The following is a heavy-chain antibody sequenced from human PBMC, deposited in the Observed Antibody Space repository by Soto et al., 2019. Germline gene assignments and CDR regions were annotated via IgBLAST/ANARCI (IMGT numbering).Heavy chain of an antibody. D-gene: IGHD1-20*01. CDR3: ATAPVYLPLDY. CDR1: GYSFTSYW. Sequence: GESLKISCKGSGYSFTSYWISWVRQMPGKGLEWMGRIDPSDSYTNYSPSFQGHVTISADKSISTAYLQWSGLKASDTAMYYCATAPVYLPLDYWGQGTLVTVSS. J-gene: IGHJ4*02. CDR2: IDPSDSYT. V-gene: IGHV5-10-1*01.